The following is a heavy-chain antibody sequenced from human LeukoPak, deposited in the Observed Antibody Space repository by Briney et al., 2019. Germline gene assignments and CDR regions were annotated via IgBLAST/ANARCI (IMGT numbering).Heavy chain of an antibody. CDR3: ARTATSDIPPFRWVSYYYYYYMDV. J-gene: IGHJ6*03. Sequence: ASVKVSCKASGGTFSSYAISWVRQAPGQGLEWMGWISAYNGNTNYAQKLQGRVTMTTDTSTSTAYMELRSLRSDDTAVYYCARTATSDIPPFRWVSYYYYYYMDVWGKGTTVTVSS. V-gene: IGHV1-18*01. D-gene: IGHD3-9*01. CDR1: GGTFSSYA. CDR2: ISAYNGNT.